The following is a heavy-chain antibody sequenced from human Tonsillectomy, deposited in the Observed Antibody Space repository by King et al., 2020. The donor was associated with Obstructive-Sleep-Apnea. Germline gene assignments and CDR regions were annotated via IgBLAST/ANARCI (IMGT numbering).Heavy chain of an antibody. CDR2: ISWNSGSI. CDR3: AKDIYSGWYEGHFEY. CDR1: GFTFDDYA. J-gene: IGHJ4*02. Sequence: VQPVESGGGLVQPGRPLRLSCGASGFTFDDYAMHWVRQAPGKGLEWVSGISWNSGSIGYADSVKGRFTISRDNTKNSVYLQMNSLRGEDTAMYYCAKDIYSGWYEGHFEYWGQGALVTVSS. V-gene: IGHV3-9*01. D-gene: IGHD6-19*01.